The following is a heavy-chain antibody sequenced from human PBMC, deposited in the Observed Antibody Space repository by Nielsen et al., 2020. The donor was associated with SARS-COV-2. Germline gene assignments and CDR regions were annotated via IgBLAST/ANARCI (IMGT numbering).Heavy chain of an antibody. V-gene: IGHV4-59*01. CDR3: ARVGYDSSGYYLPFDY. J-gene: IGHJ4*02. D-gene: IGHD3-22*01. CDR2: IYYSGST. Sequence: SETLSLTCTVSGGSISSYYWSWIRQPPGKGLEWIGYIYYSGSTNYNPSLKSRVTISVDTSKNQFSLKLSSVTAADTAVYYCARVGYDSSGYYLPFDYWCQGTLVTVSS. CDR1: GGSISSYY.